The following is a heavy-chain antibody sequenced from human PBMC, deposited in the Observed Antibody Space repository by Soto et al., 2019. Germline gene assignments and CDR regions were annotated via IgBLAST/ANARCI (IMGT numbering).Heavy chain of an antibody. Sequence: PGGSLRLSCAASGFTFSSYGMHWVRQAPGKGLEWVAVISYDGSNKYYADSVKGRFTISRDNSKNTLYLQMNSLRAEDTAVYYCAKDSLVRGADWYYFDYWGQGTLVTVSS. CDR1: GFTFSSYG. V-gene: IGHV3-30*18. CDR2: ISYDGSNK. D-gene: IGHD3-10*01. CDR3: AKDSLVRGADWYYFDY. J-gene: IGHJ4*02.